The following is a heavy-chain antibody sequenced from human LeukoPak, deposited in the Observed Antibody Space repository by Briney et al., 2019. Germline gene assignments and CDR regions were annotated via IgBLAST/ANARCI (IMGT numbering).Heavy chain of an antibody. CDR2: IKQDGSEK. Sequence: PGGSLRLSCAVSGFTFSSYWMSWVRQAPGKGLEWVANIKQDGSEKYYVDSVKGRFTISRDNAKNSLYLQMNSLRAEDTAVYYCAREGGLWLHYFDYWGQGTLVTVSS. CDR3: AREGGLWLHYFDY. CDR1: GFTFSSYW. V-gene: IGHV3-7*01. D-gene: IGHD5-18*01. J-gene: IGHJ4*02.